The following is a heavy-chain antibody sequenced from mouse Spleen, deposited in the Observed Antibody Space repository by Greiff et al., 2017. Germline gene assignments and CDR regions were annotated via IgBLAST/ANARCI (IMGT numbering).Heavy chain of an antibody. CDR2: ISSGGGNT. J-gene: IGHJ3*01. D-gene: IGHD2-4*01. CDR3: ARQGDDYGAWFAY. V-gene: IGHV5-9-3*01. CDR1: GFTFSSYA. Sequence: EVQLVESGGGLVKLGGSLKLSCAASGFTFSSYAMSWVRQTPEKRLEWVATISSGGGNTYYPDSVKGRFTISRDNAKNTLYLQMSSLKSEDTAMYYCARQGDDYGAWFAYWGQGTLVTVSA.